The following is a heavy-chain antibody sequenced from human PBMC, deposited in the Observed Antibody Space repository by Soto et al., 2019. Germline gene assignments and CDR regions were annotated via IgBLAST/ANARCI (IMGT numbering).Heavy chain of an antibody. D-gene: IGHD2-2*01. Sequence: SETLSLTCAVYGGSFSGYYWSWIRQPPGKGLEWIGEINHSGSTNYNPSLKSRVTISVDTSKNQFSLKLSSVTAADTAVYYCARVLRRQPVVPAAYYYYYYYMDVWGKGTTVTVS. V-gene: IGHV4-34*01. CDR1: GGSFSGYY. CDR2: INHSGST. CDR3: ARVLRRQPVVPAAYYYYYYYMDV. J-gene: IGHJ6*03.